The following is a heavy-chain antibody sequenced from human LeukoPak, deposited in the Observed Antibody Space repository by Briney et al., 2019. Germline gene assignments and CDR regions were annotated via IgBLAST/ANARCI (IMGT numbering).Heavy chain of an antibody. CDR3: ARDRVAGWFDP. CDR2: IYDSGST. D-gene: IGHD3-10*01. J-gene: IGHJ5*02. CDR1: GVSISSGAYY. Sequence: SQTLSLTCTVSGVSISSGAYYWRWLRQHPGKGLEWIGYIYDSGSTYYNPSLKSRVTISVDTSKNLFSLRLNSVTAADTAVYYCARDRVAGWFDPWGQGTLVTVSS. V-gene: IGHV4-31*03.